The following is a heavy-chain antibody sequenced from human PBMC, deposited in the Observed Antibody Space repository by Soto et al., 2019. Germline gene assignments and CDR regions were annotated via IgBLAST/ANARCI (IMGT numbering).Heavy chain of an antibody. J-gene: IGHJ3*02. Sequence: QVQLQESGPGLEKPSQTLSLTCTVSGGSISSGGYYWSWIRQHPGKGLEWIGYIYYSGSTYYNPSLQSRVTISVDTSKNQFSLKLSSVTAAHTAVYYCISRVWSYREPVDRGAFDIWGQGTMVTVSS. CDR1: GGSISSGGYY. CDR2: IYYSGST. V-gene: IGHV4-31*03. D-gene: IGHD3-16*02. CDR3: ISRVWSYREPVDRGAFDI.